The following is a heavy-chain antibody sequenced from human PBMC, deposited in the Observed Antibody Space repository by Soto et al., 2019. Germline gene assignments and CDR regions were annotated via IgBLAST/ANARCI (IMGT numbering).Heavy chain of an antibody. D-gene: IGHD5-18*01. CDR1: GGSISSYY. J-gene: IGHJ6*02. CDR3: ARDAPRGYSYGYEPHGMDV. V-gene: IGHV4-59*01. Sequence: QVQLQESGPGLVKPSETLSLTCTVSGGSISSYYWSWIRQPPGKGLEWIGYIYYSGSTNYNPSLKSRVTISVDTSKNQFSLKLSSVTAADTAVYYCARDAPRGYSYGYEPHGMDVCGQGTTVTVSS. CDR2: IYYSGST.